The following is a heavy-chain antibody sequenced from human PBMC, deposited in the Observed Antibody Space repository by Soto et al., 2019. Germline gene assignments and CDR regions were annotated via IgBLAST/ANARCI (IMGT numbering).Heavy chain of an antibody. CDR3: AKESKPRGAYYFDY. J-gene: IGHJ4*02. CDR1: GFTFSSYA. D-gene: IGHD3-10*01. V-gene: IGHV3-23*01. Sequence: GGSLRLSCAASGFTFSSYAMSWVRQAPGKGLEWVSGITGSGGSTYYADSVKGRFTISRDNSKNTLYLQMDSLRAEDTAVYYCAKESKPRGAYYFDYWGQGTLVTVS. CDR2: ITGSGGST.